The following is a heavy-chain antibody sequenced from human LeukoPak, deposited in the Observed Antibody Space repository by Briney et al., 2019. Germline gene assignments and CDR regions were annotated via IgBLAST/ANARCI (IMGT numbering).Heavy chain of an antibody. J-gene: IGHJ4*02. V-gene: IGHV3-53*01. Sequence: GGSLRLSCAASGFTVSSNYMSWVRQAPGKGLEWVSVIYSGGSTYYAASAKGRFTTSSENATNSLYLQMNSPRAEDTAVYYCARATTRLYSSSSWTSYYFDYWGQGTLVTVSS. D-gene: IGHD6-6*01. CDR2: IYSGGST. CDR1: GFTVSSNY. CDR3: ARATTRLYSSSSWTSYYFDY.